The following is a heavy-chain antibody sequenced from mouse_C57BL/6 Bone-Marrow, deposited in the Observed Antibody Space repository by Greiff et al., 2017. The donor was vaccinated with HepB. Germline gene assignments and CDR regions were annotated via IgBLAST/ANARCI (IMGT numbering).Heavy chain of an antibody. Sequence: EVNLVESGAELVKPGASVKLSCTASGFNIKDYYMHWVKQRTEQGLEWIGRIDPEDGETKYAPKFQGKATITADTSSNTAYLQLSSLTSEDTAVDYGASDYYGSSYVGYWGQGTTLTVSS. V-gene: IGHV14-2*01. CDR2: IDPEDGET. D-gene: IGHD1-1*01. CDR3: ASDYYGSSYVGY. J-gene: IGHJ2*01. CDR1: GFNIKDYY.